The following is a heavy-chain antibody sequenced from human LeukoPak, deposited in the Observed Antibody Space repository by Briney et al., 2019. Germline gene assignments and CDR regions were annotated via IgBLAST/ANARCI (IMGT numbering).Heavy chain of an antibody. CDR2: ISGSGGST. Sequence: GGSLRLSCAASGFTFSSYNMSWVRQAPGKGLEWVSAISGSGGSTYYADSVKGRFTISRDNSKNTLYLQMNSLRAEDTAVYYCAKWGEYYYDSSGYSDYWGQGTLVTVSS. CDR1: GFTFSSYN. D-gene: IGHD3-22*01. V-gene: IGHV3-23*01. CDR3: AKWGEYYYDSSGYSDY. J-gene: IGHJ4*02.